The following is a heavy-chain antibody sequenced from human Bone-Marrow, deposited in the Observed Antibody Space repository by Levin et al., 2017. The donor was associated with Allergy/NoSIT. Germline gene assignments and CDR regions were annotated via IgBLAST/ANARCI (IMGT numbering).Heavy chain of an antibody. CDR3: ARVAIQPGTTRYYYYYGMDV. Sequence: SETLSLTCAVYGGSFSGYYWSWIRQPPGKGLEWIGEINHSGSTNYNPSLKSRVTISVDTSKNQFSLKLSSVTAADTAVYYCARVAIQPGTTRYYYYYGMDVWGQGTTVTVSS. D-gene: IGHD1-7*01. J-gene: IGHJ6*02. CDR2: INHSGST. CDR1: GGSFSGYY. V-gene: IGHV4-34*01.